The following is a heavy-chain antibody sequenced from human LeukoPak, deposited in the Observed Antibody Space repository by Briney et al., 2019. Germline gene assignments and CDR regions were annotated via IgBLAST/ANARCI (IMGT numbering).Heavy chain of an antibody. CDR1: GYTFTSYG. V-gene: IGHV1-18*01. CDR2: ISAYNGNT. CDR3: ARDLVFGTMIVDDAFDI. Sequence: GASVKVSCKASGYTFTSYGISWVRQAPGQGLEWMGWISAYNGNTNYAQKLQGRVTMTTDTSTSTAYMELRSLRSEDTAVYYCARDLVFGTMIVDDAFDIWGQGTMVTVSS. D-gene: IGHD3-22*01. J-gene: IGHJ3*02.